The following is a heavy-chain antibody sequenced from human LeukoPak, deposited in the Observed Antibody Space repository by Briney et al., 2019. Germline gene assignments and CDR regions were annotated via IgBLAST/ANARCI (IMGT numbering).Heavy chain of an antibody. CDR1: GGSISSYY. J-gene: IGHJ4*02. Sequence: SETLSLTCTVSGGSISSYYWSWIRQLPGKGLEWIGYIYYSGSTNYNPSLKSRVTISMDTSNYQFYLKLSSVTAADTAVYYCARGKHYYDSSGYSPFDCWGQGTLVTVSS. V-gene: IGHV4-59*01. CDR2: IYYSGST. CDR3: ARGKHYYDSSGYSPFDC. D-gene: IGHD3-22*01.